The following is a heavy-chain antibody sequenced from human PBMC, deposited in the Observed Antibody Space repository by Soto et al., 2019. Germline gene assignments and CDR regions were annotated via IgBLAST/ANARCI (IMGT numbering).Heavy chain of an antibody. V-gene: IGHV1-69*06. D-gene: IGHD2-2*01. J-gene: IGHJ6*02. CDR1: GGSFSNFV. Sequence: QVQLVQSGAEVKKPGSSVKVSCKASGGSFSNFVISWVRQAPGQGLEWMGGIIPFFGSAKYAQKFQGRVTITADKSTSTAYMELTSLRSEDTAVYFCATGSPYCTNTSCYTGYYGMNVWGQGTTVTVSS. CDR3: ATGSPYCTNTSCYTGYYGMNV. CDR2: IIPFFGSA.